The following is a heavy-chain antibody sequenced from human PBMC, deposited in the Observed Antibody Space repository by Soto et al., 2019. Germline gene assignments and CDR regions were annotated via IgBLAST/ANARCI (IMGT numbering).Heavy chain of an antibody. D-gene: IGHD5-12*01. J-gene: IGHJ4*02. CDR3: ATSSRGGGRNIVDDY. Sequence: GGSLRLSCAASGFTFDDYGMSWVRQAPGKGLEWVSGINWNGGSTGYADSVKGRFTISRDNAKNSLYLQMNSLRAEDTALYHCATSSRGGGRNIVDDYWGQGTLVTVSS. CDR1: GFTFDDYG. CDR2: INWNGGST. V-gene: IGHV3-20*01.